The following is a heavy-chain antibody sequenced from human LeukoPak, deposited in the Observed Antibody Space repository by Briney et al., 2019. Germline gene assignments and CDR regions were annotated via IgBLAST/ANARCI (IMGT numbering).Heavy chain of an antibody. CDR3: ASGRRAVTTLGWPFPYYGMDV. Sequence: GGSLRLSCAASGFTVSSNYMSWVRQAPGKGLEWVSVIYSGGGTYYADSVKGRFTISRDNSKNTLYLQMNSLRAEDTAVYYCASGRRAVTTLGWPFPYYGMDVWGQGTTVTVSS. CDR2: IYSGGGT. D-gene: IGHD4-17*01. CDR1: GFTVSSNY. V-gene: IGHV3-66*01. J-gene: IGHJ6*02.